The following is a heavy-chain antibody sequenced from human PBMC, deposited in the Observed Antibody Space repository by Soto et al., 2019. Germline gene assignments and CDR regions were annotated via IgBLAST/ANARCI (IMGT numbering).Heavy chain of an antibody. CDR2: VSGSGGSA. J-gene: IGHJ4*02. D-gene: IGHD3-10*01. Sequence: PGGSLRLSCAASGFTFSSYAMSWVRQGPGKGLEWVSTVSGSGGSAYYADSVKGRFTISRDNSENTLYLQMNSLRAEDTAVYYCAKDLFTVIRGLTDYWGQGTLVTVSS. CDR1: GFTFSSYA. CDR3: AKDLFTVIRGLTDY. V-gene: IGHV3-23*01.